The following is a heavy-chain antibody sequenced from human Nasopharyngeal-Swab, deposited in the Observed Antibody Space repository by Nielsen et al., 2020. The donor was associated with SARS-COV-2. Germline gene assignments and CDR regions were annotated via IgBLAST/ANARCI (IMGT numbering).Heavy chain of an antibody. Sequence: SETLSLTCTVSGGSISSSSYYWGWIRQPPGKGLEWIGSIYYSGSTYYNPSFKSRVTISVDTSKNQFSLKLSSVTAADTAVYYCASYYDSSGYQTFYYYYMDVWGKGTTVTVSS. CDR3: ASYYDSSGYQTFYYYYMDV. CDR2: IYYSGST. CDR1: GGSISSSSYY. J-gene: IGHJ6*03. D-gene: IGHD3-22*01. V-gene: IGHV4-39*01.